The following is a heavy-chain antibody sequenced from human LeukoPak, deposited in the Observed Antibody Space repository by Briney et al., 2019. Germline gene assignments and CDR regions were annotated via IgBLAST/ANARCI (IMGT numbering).Heavy chain of an antibody. CDR2: INPSGGST. CDR3: ARDMGSSWYRVGFDY. J-gene: IGHJ4*02. Sequence: ASVKVSCKASGYTFTSYYMHWVRQAPGQGLEWMGIINPSGGSTSYAQKFQGRVTMTRDMSTSTDYMELSSLRSEDTAVYYCARDMGSSWYRVGFDYWGQGTLVTVSS. V-gene: IGHV1-46*01. CDR1: GYTFTSYY. D-gene: IGHD6-13*01.